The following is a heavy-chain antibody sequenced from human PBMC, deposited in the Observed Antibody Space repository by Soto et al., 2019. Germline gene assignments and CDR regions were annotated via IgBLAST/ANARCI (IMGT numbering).Heavy chain of an antibody. J-gene: IGHJ5*02. D-gene: IGHD3-22*01. V-gene: IGHV4-4*02. CDR3: ARQSYYEPYHLDP. Sequence: SETLSLTCAVSGGSISSSNWWSWVRQPPGKGLEWIGEIYHSGSTNYNPSLKRRVTISVDKSTNQFSLKLSSVTAADTAVYYCARQSYYEPYHLDPWGQGTLVTVSS. CDR2: IYHSGST. CDR1: GGSISSSNW.